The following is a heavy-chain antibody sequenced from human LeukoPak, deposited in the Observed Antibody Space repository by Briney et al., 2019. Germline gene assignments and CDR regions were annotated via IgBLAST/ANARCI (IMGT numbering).Heavy chain of an antibody. D-gene: IGHD3-10*01. V-gene: IGHV3-23*01. CDR3: AKDLHYGSGSP. CDR1: GFTFSSYA. J-gene: IGHJ5*02. Sequence: GGSLRLSCAAPGFTFSSYAMSWARQAPGKGLEWVSAISGSGGSTYYADSVKGRFTISRDNSKNTLYLQMNSLRAEDTAVYYCAKDLHYGSGSPWGQGTLVTVSS. CDR2: ISGSGGST.